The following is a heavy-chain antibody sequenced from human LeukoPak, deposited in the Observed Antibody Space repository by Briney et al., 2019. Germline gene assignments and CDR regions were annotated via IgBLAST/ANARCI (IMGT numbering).Heavy chain of an antibody. V-gene: IGHV1-46*01. CDR1: GYTFTSYY. J-gene: IGHJ5*02. CDR3: ARAEDLGDYEP. Sequence: ASVKVSCKASGYTFTSYYMHWVRQAPGQGLEWMGIINPSGGSTSYAQKFQGRVTITRDTSASTAYMELSSLRSEDTAVYYCARAEDLGDYEPWGQGTLVTVSS. CDR2: INPSGGST. D-gene: IGHD4-17*01.